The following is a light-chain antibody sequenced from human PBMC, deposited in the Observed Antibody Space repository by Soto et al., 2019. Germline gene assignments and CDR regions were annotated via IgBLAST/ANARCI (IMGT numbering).Light chain of an antibody. V-gene: IGLV2-8*01. CDR3: SSYAGSNNFGYV. J-gene: IGLJ1*01. CDR2: EVN. CDR1: SSDVGGYNY. Sequence: QSVLTQPPSPSGSPGQSVTISCTGTSSDVGGYNYVSWYQQHPGKAPKLMIYEVNKRPSGVPDRFSGSKSGNTASLTVSGLQAEDEADYYCSSYAGSNNFGYVFGTGTKVTVL.